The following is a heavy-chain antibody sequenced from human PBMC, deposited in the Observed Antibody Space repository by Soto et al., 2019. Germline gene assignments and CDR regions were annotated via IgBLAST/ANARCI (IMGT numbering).Heavy chain of an antibody. CDR3: AKAFYNGNSDFGY. J-gene: IGHJ4*02. CDR2: INPDGGAK. V-gene: IGHV3-7*05. CDR1: GFSFSNYW. D-gene: IGHD3-10*01. Sequence: EVHLVESGGGLVQPWGSLRLSCAASGFSFSNYWMNWVRQAPGKGLEWVANINPDGGAKYYVESVKGRFSISRDNAKNSLYLQMSNLRAEDTAVYYCAKAFYNGNSDFGYWGQGTLVTVSS.